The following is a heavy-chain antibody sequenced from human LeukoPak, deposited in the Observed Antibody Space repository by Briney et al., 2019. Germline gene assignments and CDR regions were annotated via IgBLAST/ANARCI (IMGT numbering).Heavy chain of an antibody. J-gene: IGHJ4*02. V-gene: IGHV4-30-4*08. CDR1: GGSISSGDYY. CDR2: IYYSGST. Sequence: PSETLSLTCTVSGGSISSGDYYWSWIRQPPGKGLEWIGYIYYSGSTYYNPSLKSRVTISVDTPKNQFSLKLSSVTAADTAVYYCARGFTGGYYFDYWGQGTLATVSS. CDR3: ARGFTGGYYFDY. D-gene: IGHD1-26*01.